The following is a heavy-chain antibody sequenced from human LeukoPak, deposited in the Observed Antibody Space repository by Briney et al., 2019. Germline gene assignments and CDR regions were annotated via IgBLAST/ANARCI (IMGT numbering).Heavy chain of an antibody. CDR3: ARGINGDYRNAYFDY. V-gene: IGHV1-69*06. J-gene: IGHJ4*02. CDR2: IIPIFGTA. Sequence: ASVKVSCKASGGTFSSYAISWVRQAPGQGLEWMGGIIPIFGTANYAQKFQGRVTITADKSTSTAYMELSSLRSEDTAVYYCARGINGDYRNAYFDYWGQGTLVTVSS. D-gene: IGHD4-17*01. CDR1: GGTFSSYA.